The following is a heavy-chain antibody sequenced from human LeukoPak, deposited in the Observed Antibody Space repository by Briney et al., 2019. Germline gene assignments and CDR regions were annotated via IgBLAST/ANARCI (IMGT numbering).Heavy chain of an antibody. D-gene: IGHD3-10*01. Sequence: SXXLSCXASGFTVSSNYMSWVRQAPGKGLEWVSXXYSGGSTYYADSVQGRFTISRDNSKNTLYLQMNSLRAEDTAVYYCARFPSGGKRRYYYGMDVWGQGTTVTVSS. CDR1: GFTVSSNY. CDR2: XYSGGST. J-gene: IGHJ6*02. V-gene: IGHV3-66*02. CDR3: ARFPSGGKRRYYYGMDV.